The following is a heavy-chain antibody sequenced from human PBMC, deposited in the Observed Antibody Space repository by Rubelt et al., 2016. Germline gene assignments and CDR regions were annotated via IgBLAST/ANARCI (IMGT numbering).Heavy chain of an antibody. V-gene: IGHV4-39*01. CDR2: IYYSGST. D-gene: IGHD6-13*01. CDR1: SDSITRSAYY. J-gene: IGHJ5*02. Sequence: QVQLQQWGAGLVKPSETLSLTCTVSSDSITRSAYYWVWIRQPPGKGLEWIGSIYYSGSTYYNPSLKSRTTISVDTSKNQFSLNLGSVTAADTAVYYCARHEEYSTSWCWGSWFDPWGQGTLVTVSS. CDR3: ARHEEYSTSWCWGSWFDP.